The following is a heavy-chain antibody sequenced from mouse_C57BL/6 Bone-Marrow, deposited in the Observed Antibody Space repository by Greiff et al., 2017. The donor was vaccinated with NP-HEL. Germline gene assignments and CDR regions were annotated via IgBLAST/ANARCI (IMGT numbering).Heavy chain of an antibody. CDR1: GYTFTSYW. J-gene: IGHJ2*01. V-gene: IGHV1-59*01. D-gene: IGHD2-5*01. CDR3: AWYSNHYFDY. CDR2: IDPSDSYT. Sequence: QVQLQQPGAELVRPGTSVKLSCKASGYTFTSYWMHWVKQRPGQGLEWIGVIDPSDSYTNYNQKFKGKATLTVDTSSSTAYMQLSSLTSEDAAVYYCAWYSNHYFDYWGQGTTLTVSS.